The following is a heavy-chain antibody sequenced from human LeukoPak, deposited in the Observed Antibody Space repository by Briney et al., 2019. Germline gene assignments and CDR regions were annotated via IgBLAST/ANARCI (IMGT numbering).Heavy chain of an antibody. J-gene: IGHJ6*03. Sequence: GGSLRLSRAASGFTFSSYAMSWVRQAPGKGLEWVSAISGSGGSTYYADSVKGRFTISRDNSKNTLYLQMNSLRAEDTAVYYCAKRQANYHDTSYYMDVWGKGTTVTVSS. D-gene: IGHD3-22*01. CDR3: AKRQANYHDTSYYMDV. CDR1: GFTFSSYA. CDR2: ISGSGGST. V-gene: IGHV3-23*01.